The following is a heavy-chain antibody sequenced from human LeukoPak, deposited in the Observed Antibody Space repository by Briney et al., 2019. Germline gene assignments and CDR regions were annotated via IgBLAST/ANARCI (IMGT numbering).Heavy chain of an antibody. CDR1: GGTFSSYA. CDR3: TREGAYGAHGFDY. CDR2: IIPIFGTA. J-gene: IGHJ4*02. Sequence: GASVKVSCKASGGTFSSYAISWVRQAPGQGLEWMGGIIPIFGTANYAQKFQGRVTITADESTSTAYMELSSLRSGDTAVYYCTREGAYGAHGFDYWGQGTLITVSS. V-gene: IGHV1-69*13. D-gene: IGHD4-17*01.